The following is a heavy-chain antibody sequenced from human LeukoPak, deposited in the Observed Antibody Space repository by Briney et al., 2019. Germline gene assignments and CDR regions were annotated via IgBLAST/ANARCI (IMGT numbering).Heavy chain of an antibody. V-gene: IGHV3-33*01. D-gene: IGHD3-3*01. CDR1: GFTFSSYG. Sequence: PGGPLRLSCAASGFTFSSYGMHWVRQAPGKGLEWVAVIWYDGSNKYYADSVKGRFTISRDNSKNTLYLQMNSLRAEDTAVYYCARVESITIFGVVNGMDVWGQGTTVTVSS. J-gene: IGHJ6*02. CDR3: ARVESITIFGVVNGMDV. CDR2: IWYDGSNK.